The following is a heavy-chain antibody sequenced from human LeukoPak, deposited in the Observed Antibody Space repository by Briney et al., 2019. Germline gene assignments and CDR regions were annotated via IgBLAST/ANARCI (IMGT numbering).Heavy chain of an antibody. V-gene: IGHV4-34*01. CDR2: INHSGST. Sequence: SETLSLTCAVYGGSFSGYYWSWIRQPPGKGLEWIGEINHSGSTNYNPSLKSRVTISVDTSKNQFSLKLSSVTAADTAVYYCARGRVTKYYYYGMDVWGQGTTVIVSS. D-gene: IGHD4-11*01. CDR3: ARGRVTKYYYYGMDV. CDR1: GGSFSGYY. J-gene: IGHJ6*02.